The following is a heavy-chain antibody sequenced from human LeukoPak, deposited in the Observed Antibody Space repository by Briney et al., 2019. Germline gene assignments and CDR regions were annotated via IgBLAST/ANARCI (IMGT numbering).Heavy chain of an antibody. V-gene: IGHV3-13*01. CDR2: IGTVGDS. D-gene: IGHD2/OR15-2a*01. Sequence: GGSLRPSCAASGFTFSNYDMHWVRQVTGKGLEWVSSIGTVGDSYYSDSVKGRFTISRENAKNSWYLQMSSLRAGDTAVYYCLRDCNNIRCSGARMDVWGQGTTVTVSS. CDR3: LRDCNNIRCSGARMDV. J-gene: IGHJ6*02. CDR1: GFTFSNYD.